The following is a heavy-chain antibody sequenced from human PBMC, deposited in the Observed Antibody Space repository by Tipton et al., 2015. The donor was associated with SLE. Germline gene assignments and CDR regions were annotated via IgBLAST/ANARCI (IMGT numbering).Heavy chain of an antibody. CDR2: SSDSGDT. J-gene: IGHJ5*02. D-gene: IGHD5-12*01. CDR1: GESLNDYY. CDR3: ATDVALGYFDT. V-gene: IGHV4-59*01. Sequence: TLSLTCTLSGESLNDYYWNWIRQPPGKGLEWIGYSSDSGDTNYNPSLKSRVTISLDTSKNHLSLKLKSVSAADTAVYYCATDVALGYFDTWDQGTLVTVSS.